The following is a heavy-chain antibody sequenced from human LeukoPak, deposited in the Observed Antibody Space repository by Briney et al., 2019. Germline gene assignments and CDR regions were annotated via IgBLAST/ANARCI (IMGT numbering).Heavy chain of an antibody. CDR3: ARDQGGFSDY. CDR2: IKQDGSEK. J-gene: IGHJ4*02. V-gene: IGHV3-7*01. Sequence: ETLSLTCTVSGGSISSYYWSWIRQPPGKGLEWVANIKQDGSEKYYVDSVKGRFTISRDNAKNSLYLQMNSLRAEDTAVYYCARDQGGFSDYWGQGTLVTVSS. CDR1: GGSISSYY. D-gene: IGHD3-16*01.